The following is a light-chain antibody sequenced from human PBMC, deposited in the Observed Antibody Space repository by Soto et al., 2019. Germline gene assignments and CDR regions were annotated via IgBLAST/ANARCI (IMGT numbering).Light chain of an antibody. CDR1: QSVSSY. CDR2: DAS. V-gene: IGKV3-11*01. J-gene: IGKJ5*01. Sequence: EIVMTQSLGTLSLSPGERATLYCRASQSVSSYLAWYQQKPGQAPRLLIYDASNRATGIPARFSGSGSGTDFTLTISSLEPEDFAVYYCQQRSNWPITFGQGTRLEI. CDR3: QQRSNWPIT.